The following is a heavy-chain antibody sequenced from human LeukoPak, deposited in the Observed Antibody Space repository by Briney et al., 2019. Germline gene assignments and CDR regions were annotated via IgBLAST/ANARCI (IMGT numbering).Heavy chain of an antibody. J-gene: IGHJ6*03. V-gene: IGHV4-59*11. CDR3: ARGSYDSRVSYYMDV. Sequence: SETLSLTCTFSGGSISSHYWSWIRQPPAKGLEWIGYIYYSGSTNYNPSLKSRVTISVDTSKNQFSLKLSSVTAADTAVYYCARGSYDSRVSYYMDVWGKGTTVTVSS. D-gene: IGHD3-22*01. CDR1: GGSISSHY. CDR2: IYYSGST.